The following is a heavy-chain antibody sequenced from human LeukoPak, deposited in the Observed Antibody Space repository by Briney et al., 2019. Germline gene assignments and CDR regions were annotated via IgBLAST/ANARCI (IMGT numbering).Heavy chain of an antibody. V-gene: IGHV4-4*07. J-gene: IGHJ4*02. D-gene: IGHD6-13*01. CDR2: IYTSGST. CDR3: ARGAAAAGTDY. Sequence: SETLSLTCTVSGGSISSYYWSWIRQPAGKGLEWIGRIYTSGSTNYNPSLKSRVTISVDKSKNQFFLKLSSVTAADTAVYYCARGAAAAGTDYWGQGTLVTVSS. CDR1: GGSISSYY.